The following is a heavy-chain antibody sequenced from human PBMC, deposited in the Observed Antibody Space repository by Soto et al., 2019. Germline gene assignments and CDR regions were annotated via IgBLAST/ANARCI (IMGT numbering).Heavy chain of an antibody. J-gene: IGHJ4*02. V-gene: IGHV4-34*01. CDR1: GGSFSGHY. CDR3: ARGITMILVVQGDAPDKYYFDS. D-gene: IGHD3-22*01. Sequence: PSETLSLTCAVYGGSFSGHYWSWIRRSPGKGLEWIGEINHSGSTNQNPSLKSRVTISVDTSKNQFSLKLKSVTAADTAVYYCARGITMILVVQGDAPDKYYFDSWGQGTQVTVSS. CDR2: INHSGST.